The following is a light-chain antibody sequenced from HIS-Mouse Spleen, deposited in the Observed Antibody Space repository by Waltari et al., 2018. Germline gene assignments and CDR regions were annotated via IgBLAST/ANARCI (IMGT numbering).Light chain of an antibody. CDR1: KLGDKY. CDR2: QDS. Sequence: SYELTQPPSVSMSPGQTASITCSGDKLGDKYACWYQQKPGQSPVLVIYQDSKRPSGIPERFSGPNSGNTATLTISGTQAMDEADYYCQAWDSSTDVVFGGGTKLTVL. J-gene: IGLJ2*01. V-gene: IGLV3-1*01. CDR3: QAWDSSTDVV.